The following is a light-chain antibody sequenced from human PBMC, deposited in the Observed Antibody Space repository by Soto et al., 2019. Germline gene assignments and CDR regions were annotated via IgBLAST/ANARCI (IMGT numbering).Light chain of an antibody. Sequence: EIVMTQSPATLSVSPGESATLSCRASQSFTSNLAWYQQKPGQAPRLLIYGASTRATGVPARFSGSGSGRESTFTISSRQSESFAFYVCQRHNKEHFSFGHGTKVEIK. CDR2: GAS. CDR3: QRHNKEHFS. V-gene: IGKV3-15*01. CDR1: QSFTSN. J-gene: IGKJ2*03.